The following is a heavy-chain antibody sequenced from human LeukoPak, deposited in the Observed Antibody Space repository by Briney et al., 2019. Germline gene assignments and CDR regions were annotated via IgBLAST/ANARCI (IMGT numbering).Heavy chain of an antibody. D-gene: IGHD6-19*01. J-gene: IGHJ4*02. Sequence: SETLSLTCTVSGGSISSYYWSWIRQPPGKGLEWIGYIYYSGSTNYNPSLKSRVPISVDTSKNQFSLKLSSVTAADTAVYYCARHSSSGWFPFDYWGQGTLVTVSS. V-gene: IGHV4-59*08. CDR2: IYYSGST. CDR3: ARHSSSGWFPFDY. CDR1: GGSISSYY.